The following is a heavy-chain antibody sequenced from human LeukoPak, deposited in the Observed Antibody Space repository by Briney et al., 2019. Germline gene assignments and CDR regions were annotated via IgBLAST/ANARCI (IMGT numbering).Heavy chain of an antibody. CDR3: VGNYYDSSGLDY. D-gene: IGHD3-22*01. CDR2: ISGVGGST. J-gene: IGHJ4*02. V-gene: IGHV3-23*01. CDR1: GFTFNSYA. Sequence: GGSLRLSCAASGFTFNSYAMSWVRQAPGKGLEWVSVISGVGGSTYYADSVKGRFTVSRDNSKNTLYLQMNSLRAEDTAVYYCVGNYYDSSGLDYWGQGTLVTVSS.